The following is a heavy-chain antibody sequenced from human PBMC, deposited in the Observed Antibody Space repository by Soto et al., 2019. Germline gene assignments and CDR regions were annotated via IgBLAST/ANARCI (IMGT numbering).Heavy chain of an antibody. CDR1: GFTFGDYA. V-gene: IGHV3-49*03. CDR2: IRSKAYGGTT. CDR3: TRVIPAALSDAFDI. Sequence: GGSLRLSCTASGFTFGDYAMSWFRQAPGKGLEWVGFIRSKAYGGTTEYAASVKGRFTISRDDSKSIAYLQMNSLKTEDTAVYYCTRVIPAALSDAFDIWGQGTMVTVSS. J-gene: IGHJ3*02. D-gene: IGHD2-2*01.